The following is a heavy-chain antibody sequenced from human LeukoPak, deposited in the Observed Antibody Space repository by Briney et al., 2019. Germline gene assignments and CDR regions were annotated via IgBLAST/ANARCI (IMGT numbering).Heavy chain of an antibody. CDR2: ISGSGGST. CDR1: GFTFSSYA. J-gene: IGHJ4*02. Sequence: GGSLGLSCAASGFTFSSYAMSWVRQAPGKGLEWVSAISGSGGSTYYADSVKGRFTISRDNSKNTLYLQMNSLRAEDTAVYYCAKDRAVAGTFDYWGQGTLVTVSS. V-gene: IGHV3-23*01. D-gene: IGHD6-19*01. CDR3: AKDRAVAGTFDY.